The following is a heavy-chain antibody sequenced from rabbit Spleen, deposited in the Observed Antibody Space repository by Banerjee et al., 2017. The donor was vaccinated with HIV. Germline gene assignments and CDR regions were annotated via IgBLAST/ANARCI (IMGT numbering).Heavy chain of an antibody. CDR1: GFSFSSSDY. CDR2: IAGSSSGFT. J-gene: IGHJ3*01. D-gene: IGHD4-1*01. Sequence: QEQLKETGGGLVQPEGSLTLTCTASGFSFSSSDYMCWVRQAPGKGLEWISCIAGSSSGFTYSATWAKGRFTCSKTSSTTVTLQMTSLTVADTATYFCARDLTDVIGWNFGWWGQGTLVTVS. CDR3: ARDLTDVIGWNFGW. V-gene: IGHV1S45*01.